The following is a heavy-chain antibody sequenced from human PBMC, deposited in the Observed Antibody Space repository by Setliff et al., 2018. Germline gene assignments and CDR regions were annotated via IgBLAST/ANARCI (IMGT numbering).Heavy chain of an antibody. CDR3: ARDVQGGGYPDY. V-gene: IGHV3-53*01. D-gene: IGHD3-22*01. Sequence: LRLSCAASGFTVSSNYMSWVRQAPGKGLEWVSIIYSGGYTNYADSVKGRFTISRDNSKNTLYLQMNSLRAEDTAVYYCARDVQGGGYPDYWGQGTLVTVSS. CDR2: IYSGGYT. J-gene: IGHJ4*02. CDR1: GFTVSSNY.